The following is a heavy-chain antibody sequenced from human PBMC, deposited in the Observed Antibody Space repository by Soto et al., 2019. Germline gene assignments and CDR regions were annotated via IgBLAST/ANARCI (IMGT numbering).Heavy chain of an antibody. Sequence: GESLKISCKGSGYSFTSYWIGWVRQMPGKGLEWMGIIYPGDSDTRYSPSFQGQVTISADKSISTAYLRWSSLKASDTAMYYCARPSGYSSSWYSAFDIWGQGTMVTVSS. CDR3: ARPSGYSSSWYSAFDI. CDR2: IYPGDSDT. J-gene: IGHJ3*02. V-gene: IGHV5-51*01. D-gene: IGHD6-13*01. CDR1: GYSFTSYW.